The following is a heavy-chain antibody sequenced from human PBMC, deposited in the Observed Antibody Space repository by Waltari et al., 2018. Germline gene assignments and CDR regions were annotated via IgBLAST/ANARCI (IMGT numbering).Heavy chain of an antibody. J-gene: IGHJ4*02. CDR1: GGSFSGYY. CDR2: INHSGST. CDR3: ARGRVWFGELLDY. V-gene: IGHV4-34*01. D-gene: IGHD3-10*01. Sequence: QVQLQQWGAGLLKPSETLSLTCAVYGGSFSGYYWSWIRQPPGKGLEWIGEINHSGSTNYNPSLKSRVTISVDTSKNQVCLKLSSVTAADTAVYYCARGRVWFGELLDYWGQGTLVTVSS.